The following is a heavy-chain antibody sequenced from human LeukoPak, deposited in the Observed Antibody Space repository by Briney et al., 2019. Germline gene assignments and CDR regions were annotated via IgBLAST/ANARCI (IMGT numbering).Heavy chain of an antibody. CDR2: ISSSGSFI. CDR1: GFTFSSYA. D-gene: IGHD6-19*01. CDR3: ARGGSAWSFDH. J-gene: IGHJ4*02. V-gene: IGHV3-21*01. Sequence: GGSLRLSCAASGFTFSSYAMNWFRQAPGKGLEWVSYISSSGSFIYYADSVKGRFTISRDNPKNSLSLQLNSLRVEDEAVYYCARGGSAWSFDHWGQGTLVTVSS.